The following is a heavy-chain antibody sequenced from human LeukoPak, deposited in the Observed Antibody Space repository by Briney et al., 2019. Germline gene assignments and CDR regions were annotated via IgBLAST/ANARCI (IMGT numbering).Heavy chain of an antibody. D-gene: IGHD4-17*01. V-gene: IGHV3-48*01. J-gene: IGHJ6*02. CDR3: ARAPDYGDYVGYGMDV. CDR1: GFTFSSYS. Sequence: PGGSLRLSCAASGFTFSSYSMNWVRQAPGKGLEWVSYISSSSSTIYYADSVEGRFTISRDNAKNSLYLQMNSLRAEDTAVYYCARAPDYGDYVGYGMDVWGQGTTVTVSS. CDR2: ISSSSSTI.